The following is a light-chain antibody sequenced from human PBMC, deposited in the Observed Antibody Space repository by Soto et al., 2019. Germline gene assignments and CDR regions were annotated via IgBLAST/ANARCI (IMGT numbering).Light chain of an antibody. CDR1: QRISSW. CDR2: DAS. J-gene: IGKJ1*01. V-gene: IGKV1-5*01. CDR3: QQYNSYLWP. Sequence: DIQMTQSPSTLSASVGDRVTITCRASQRISSWLAWYQQKPGKAPKLLIYDASSLESGVPSRFSGSGYGTEFTLTISRLQPDDFATYYCQQYNSYLWPFGQGPKVEIK.